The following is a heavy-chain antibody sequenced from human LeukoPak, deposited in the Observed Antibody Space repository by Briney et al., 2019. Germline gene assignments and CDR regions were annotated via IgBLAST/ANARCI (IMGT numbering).Heavy chain of an antibody. CDR3: ARESDIVVVVAATEWFDP. J-gene: IGHJ5*02. CDR1: GYTFTGYG. V-gene: IGHV1-18*01. D-gene: IGHD2-15*01. Sequence: ASVKVSCKTSGYTFTGYGITWVRQAPGQGLEWMGWINAYNGNTDYSQKLQGRVTMTTDTSTSTAYMELRSLRSDDTAVYYCARESDIVVVVAATEWFDPWGQGTLVAVSS. CDR2: INAYNGNT.